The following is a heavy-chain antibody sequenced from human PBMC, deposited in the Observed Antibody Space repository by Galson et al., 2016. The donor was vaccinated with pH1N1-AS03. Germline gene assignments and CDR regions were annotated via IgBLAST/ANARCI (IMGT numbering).Heavy chain of an antibody. CDR2: ISGIGTST. Sequence: SLRLSCAASGFTFKNYAMSWVRQAPGKGLEWVAVISGIGTSTYYAASVKGRFSISRDNARNTLSLQMDGLRAEDTALYYCAKEGGGGAVDCWGQGTLVTVSP. J-gene: IGHJ4*02. D-gene: IGHD3-10*01. V-gene: IGHV3-23*01. CDR3: AKEGGGGAVDC. CDR1: GFTFKNYA.